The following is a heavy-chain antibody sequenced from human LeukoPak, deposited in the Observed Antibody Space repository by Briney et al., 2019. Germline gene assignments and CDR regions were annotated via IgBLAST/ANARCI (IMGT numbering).Heavy chain of an antibody. CDR3: ARDRDGNDAFDI. CDR2: ISHDGSNK. V-gene: IGHV3-30-3*01. Sequence: GGSLRLSCEASGFTFSSYAMHWVRQAPGKGLEWVAIISHDGSNKYYADSVKGRFTISRDNAKNSLYLQMNSLRAEDTAVYYCARDRDGNDAFDIWGQGTMVTVSS. D-gene: IGHD5-24*01. J-gene: IGHJ3*02. CDR1: GFTFSSYA.